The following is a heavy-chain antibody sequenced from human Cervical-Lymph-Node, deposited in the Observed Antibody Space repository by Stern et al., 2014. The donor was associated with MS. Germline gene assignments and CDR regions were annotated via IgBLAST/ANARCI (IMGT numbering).Heavy chain of an antibody. J-gene: IGHJ5*01. CDR1: GFTFSTSA. CDR2: IGGSGDST. V-gene: IGHV3-23*04. CDR3: AKDDYYYDSGGYLGWFDS. Sequence: VQLVESGGGLVQPGGSLRLSCAASGFTFSTSAMSWVRQAPGKGLEWVSAIGGSGDSTSYADSVKGRFTISRDNSKNTLYLQMNSLRAEDTAVYYCAKDDYYYDSGGYLGWFDSWGQGTLVTVSS. D-gene: IGHD3-22*01.